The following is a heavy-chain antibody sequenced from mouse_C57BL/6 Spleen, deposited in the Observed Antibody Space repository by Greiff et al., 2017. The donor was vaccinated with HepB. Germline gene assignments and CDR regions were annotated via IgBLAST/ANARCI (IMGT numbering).Heavy chain of an antibody. V-gene: IGHV5-9-1*02. CDR3: TRRGYDYDGRYYFDY. CDR2: ISSGGDYI. CDR1: GFTFSSYA. D-gene: IGHD2-4*01. J-gene: IGHJ2*01. Sequence: DVHLVESGEGLVKPGGSLKLSCAASGFTFSSYAMSWVRQTPEKRLEWVAYISSGGDYIYYADTVKGRFTISRDNARNTLYLQMSSLKSEDTAMYYCTRRGYDYDGRYYFDYWGQGTTLTVSS.